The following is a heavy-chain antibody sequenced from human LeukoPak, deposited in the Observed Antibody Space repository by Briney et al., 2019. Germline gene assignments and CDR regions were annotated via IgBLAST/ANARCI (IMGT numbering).Heavy chain of an antibody. CDR3: ARSLSLEWLLPVDY. J-gene: IGHJ4*02. CDR1: GFTFSSYS. D-gene: IGHD3-3*01. CDR2: ISSSSSYI. V-gene: IGHV3-21*01. Sequence: GGSLRLSCAASGFTFSSYSMNWVRQAPGKGLEWVSSISSSSSYIYYADSVKGRFTISRDDAKNSLYLQMNSLRAEDTAVYYCARSLSLEWLLPVDYWGQGTLVTVSS.